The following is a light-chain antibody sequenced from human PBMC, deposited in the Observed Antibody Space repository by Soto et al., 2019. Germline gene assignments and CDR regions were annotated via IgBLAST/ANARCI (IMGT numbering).Light chain of an antibody. Sequence: DIQMTQSPSTLAASVGDRVTITCRASQNINRWLAWYQQKPGKAPKVLIYDASTLQSGVPSRFSGSGSGTEFTLTITSLQPDDFAPYYCQKYDGNFGPGTKLDIK. CDR2: DAS. V-gene: IGKV1-5*01. CDR1: QNINRW. CDR3: QKYDGN. J-gene: IGKJ3*01.